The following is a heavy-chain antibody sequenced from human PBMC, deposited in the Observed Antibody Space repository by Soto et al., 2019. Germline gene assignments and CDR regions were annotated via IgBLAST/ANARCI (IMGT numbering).Heavy chain of an antibody. J-gene: IGHJ6*02. CDR3: ARGPHGSRGSPAYYGMDV. V-gene: IGHV1-69*13. CDR1: GGTFSSYA. Sequence: ASVKVSCKASGGTFSSYAISWVRQAPGQGLEWMGGIIPIFGTANYAQKFQGRVTITADESTSTAYMELSSLRSEDTAVYYCARGPHGSRGSPAYYGMDVWGQGTTVTSP. CDR2: IIPIFGTA. D-gene: IGHD2-15*01.